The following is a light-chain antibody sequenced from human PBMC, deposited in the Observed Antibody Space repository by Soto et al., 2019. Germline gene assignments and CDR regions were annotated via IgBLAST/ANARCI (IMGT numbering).Light chain of an antibody. CDR1: GSDVGGYDY. V-gene: IGLV2-8*01. CDR2: EVD. CDR3: SSYAGRNYAV. J-gene: IGLJ7*01. Sequence: QSVLTQPPSASGSPGQSVSISCTGTGSDVGGYDYVSWYQQRPDKAPKLIIYEVDKRPSGVPDRFSGSKSGNSAYLTVSGLQTEDEADYYCSSYAGRNYAVFGRGTQLTVL.